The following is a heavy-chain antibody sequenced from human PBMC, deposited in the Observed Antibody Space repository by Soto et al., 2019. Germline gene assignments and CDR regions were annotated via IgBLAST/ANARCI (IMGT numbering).Heavy chain of an antibody. CDR2: MNPNSGNT. D-gene: IGHD2-8*01. Sequence: ASVKVSCKASGGTFSSYAISWVRQAPGQGLEWMGWMNPNSGNTGYAQKFQGRVTMTRNTSISTAYMELSSLRSEDTAVYYCARGPGTCTNGVCHYLDPWGQGTLVPVSS. V-gene: IGHV1-8*02. J-gene: IGHJ5*02. CDR1: GGTFSSYA. CDR3: ARGPGTCTNGVCHYLDP.